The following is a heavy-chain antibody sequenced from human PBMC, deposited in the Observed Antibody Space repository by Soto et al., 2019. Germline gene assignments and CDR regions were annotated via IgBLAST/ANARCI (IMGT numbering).Heavy chain of an antibody. CDR2: ISGSGGSI. CDR3: ARSTPTTENFES. V-gene: IGHV3-23*01. Sequence: EVQLLESGGGLVQPGGSLRLSCAASGFTFSSYAMSWVRQAPGKGLEWVSAISGSGGSIYYAESVRGRFTMSRDNSKNTLYLQMNSLRAEDTAVYSCARSTPTTENFESWGQGTLVTVSS. J-gene: IGHJ4*02. CDR1: GFTFSSYA. D-gene: IGHD4-17*01.